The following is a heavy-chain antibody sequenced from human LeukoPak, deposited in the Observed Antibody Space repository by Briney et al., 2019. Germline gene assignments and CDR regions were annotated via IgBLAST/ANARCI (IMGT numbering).Heavy chain of an antibody. Sequence: PGGSLRLSCAASGFTFRSYGMHWVRQAPGKGLEWVTYIRYDGSKEYYADSVKGRFTISRDNSKNMLYLQMNSLRAEDTAVYYCAKDSSLYCKEVWGKGTTVTVSS. CDR2: IRYDGSKE. CDR3: AKDSSLYCKEV. J-gene: IGHJ6*04. CDR1: GFTFRSYG. V-gene: IGHV3-30*02. D-gene: IGHD6-6*01.